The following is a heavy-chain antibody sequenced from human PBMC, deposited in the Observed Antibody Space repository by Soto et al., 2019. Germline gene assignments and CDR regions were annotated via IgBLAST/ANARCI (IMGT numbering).Heavy chain of an antibody. Sequence: EVKLLESGGGLVKGGGSLRLSCAASEFPFDIFAMSWVRQAPGKGLEWVSSMTGIGGNAYYADSVKGRFTMFRDSSKNTLYLQTRSLRAEDTALYYCARLGFCTSDSCYNYFDSWGQGTLVTVSS. CDR1: EFPFDIFA. D-gene: IGHD2-15*01. J-gene: IGHJ4*02. CDR3: ARLGFCTSDSCYNYFDS. V-gene: IGHV3-23*01. CDR2: MTGIGGNA.